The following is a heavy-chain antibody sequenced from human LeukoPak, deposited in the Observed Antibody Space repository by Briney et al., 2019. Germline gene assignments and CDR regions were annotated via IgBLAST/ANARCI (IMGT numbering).Heavy chain of an antibody. Sequence: MTSETLSLTCSVSGGSISSGDYYWSWIRQPPGKGLEWIGYIYYSGSTYYNPSLKSRVTISVDTSKNQFSLKLSSVTAADTAVYYCASSMVRGVIRGWGQGTLVTVSS. CDR1: GGSISSGDYY. CDR3: ASSMVRGVIRG. V-gene: IGHV4-30-4*01. J-gene: IGHJ4*02. D-gene: IGHD3-10*01. CDR2: IYYSGST.